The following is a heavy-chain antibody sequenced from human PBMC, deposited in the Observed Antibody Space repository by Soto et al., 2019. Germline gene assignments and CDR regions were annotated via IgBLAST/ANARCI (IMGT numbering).Heavy chain of an antibody. J-gene: IGHJ4*02. Sequence: SQTLSLTCAISGDSVSSNSAAWNWIRQSPSRGLEWLGRTYYRSKWYNDYAVSVKSRITINPDTSKNQFSLQLNSVTPEDTAVYYCARVGYDILTGYWYYFDYWGQGTLVTVYS. D-gene: IGHD3-9*01. CDR1: GDSVSSNSAA. CDR2: TYYRSKWYN. V-gene: IGHV6-1*01. CDR3: ARVGYDILTGYWYYFDY.